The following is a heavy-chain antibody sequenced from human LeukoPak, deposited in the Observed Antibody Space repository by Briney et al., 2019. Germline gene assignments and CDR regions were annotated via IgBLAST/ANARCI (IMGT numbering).Heavy chain of an antibody. V-gene: IGHV3-74*01. CDR2: ISPDGSTT. Sequence: GGSLRLSCAASGFTFSSYWMHWVRQAPGKGLVWVSRISPDGSTTGHADSVKGRFTTSRDNAKNTLYLQMNSLRAEDTAVYYCAKCLGSGWYASSDWGQGTLVTVSS. CDR3: AKCLGSGWYASSD. D-gene: IGHD6-13*01. J-gene: IGHJ4*02. CDR1: GFTFSSYW.